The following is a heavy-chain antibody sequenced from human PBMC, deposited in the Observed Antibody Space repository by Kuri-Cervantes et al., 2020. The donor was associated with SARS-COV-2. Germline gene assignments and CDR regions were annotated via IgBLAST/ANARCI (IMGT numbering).Heavy chain of an antibody. CDR2: INSDGSST. CDR1: GFTFSSYW. D-gene: IGHD3-3*01. Sequence: GGSLRLSCAASGFTFSSYWMHWVRQAPGKGLVWVSRINSDGSSTSYADSVKGRFTISRDNAKNTLYLQMNSLRAEDAAVYYCARGDFWNGYYNWYFDLWGRGTLVTVSS. V-gene: IGHV3-74*01. J-gene: IGHJ2*01. CDR3: ARGDFWNGYYNWYFDL.